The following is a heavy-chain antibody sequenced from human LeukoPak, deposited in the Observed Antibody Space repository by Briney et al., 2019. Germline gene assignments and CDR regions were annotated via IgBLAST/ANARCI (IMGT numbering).Heavy chain of an antibody. CDR3: ARVSSTSYYYYYMDV. V-gene: IGHV4-61*02. CDR2: IYTSGST. CDR1: GNSISSGDNY. D-gene: IGHD2-2*01. J-gene: IGHJ6*03. Sequence: SETLSLTCTVSGNSISSGDNYWSWIRQPAGKGLEWIGRIYTSGSTNYNPSLKSRVTISGDTSKNQFSLKLSSVTAADTAVYYCARVSSTSYYYYYMDVWGKGTTVTISS.